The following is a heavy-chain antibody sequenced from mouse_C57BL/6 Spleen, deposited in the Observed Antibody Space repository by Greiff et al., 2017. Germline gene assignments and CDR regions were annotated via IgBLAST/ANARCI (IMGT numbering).Heavy chain of an antibody. J-gene: IGHJ4*01. CDR2: INPYNGDT. D-gene: IGHD2-12*01. V-gene: IGHV1-20*01. CDR1: GYSFTGYF. Sequence: VQLKESGPELVKPGDSVKISCKASGYSFTGYFMNWVMQSHGKSLEWIGRINPYNGDTFYNQKFKGKATLTVDKSSSTAHMELRSLTSEDSAVYYCARSTLRGAMDYWGQGTSVTVSS. CDR3: ARSTLRGAMDY.